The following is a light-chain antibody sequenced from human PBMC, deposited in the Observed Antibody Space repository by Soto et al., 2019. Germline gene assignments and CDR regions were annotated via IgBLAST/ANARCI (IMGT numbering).Light chain of an antibody. V-gene: IGKV3-15*01. CDR2: GAS. Sequence: VMTQSPATLSVSPGERATLSCWASETVATNLAWYQQKPGQAPRLLISGASTRAARISDRFRGSGSGTEFTLALRSLRSEDSAIYYCQQYFEWPPMTFGQGTKVEI. CDR1: ETVATN. CDR3: QQYFEWPPMT. J-gene: IGKJ1*01.